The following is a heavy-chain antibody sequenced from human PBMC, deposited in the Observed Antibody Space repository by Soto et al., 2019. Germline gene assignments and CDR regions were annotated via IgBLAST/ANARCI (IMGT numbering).Heavy chain of an antibody. D-gene: IGHD2-15*01. CDR2: IYSGDKT. Sequence: GGSLRLSCEASWFTVSTNYMSWVLHAPGKGLEWVSVIYSGDKTSYADSVKGRFTISRDNSKNTLYLQMNSLRAEDTAVYYCAREAQDPGDVGFDYWGQGTLVTVSS. CDR1: WFTVSTNY. J-gene: IGHJ4*02. V-gene: IGHV3-53*01. CDR3: AREAQDPGDVGFDY.